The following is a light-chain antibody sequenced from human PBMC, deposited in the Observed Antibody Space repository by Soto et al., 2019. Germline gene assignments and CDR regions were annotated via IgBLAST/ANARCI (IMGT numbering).Light chain of an antibody. CDR1: SSDVGRHNL. CDR2: EGS. CDR3: CSYVATNTWV. Sequence: QSALTQPSSVSGSPGQSITISCTGTSSDVGRHNLVSWYQQHPGKAPKLMIYEGSKRPSGVSNRFSGSKSGNTASLTISGLQAEDEADYYCCSYVATNTWVFGTGTKLTVL. J-gene: IGLJ1*01. V-gene: IGLV2-23*01.